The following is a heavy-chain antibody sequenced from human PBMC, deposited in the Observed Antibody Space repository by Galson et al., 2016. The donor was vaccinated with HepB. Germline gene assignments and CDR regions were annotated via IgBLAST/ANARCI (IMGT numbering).Heavy chain of an antibody. Sequence: SVKVSCKASGYTFRNYGISWVRQAPGQGLEWMGWVNPHNGETIFTQKSQGRVTMTTDTTTSTVYMEMRSLKSDDTAVYYCARRALASRNFYAYGMDVWGQGTTVTVSS. D-gene: IGHD2-15*01. CDR3: ARRALASRNFYAYGMDV. J-gene: IGHJ6*02. V-gene: IGHV1-18*01. CDR2: VNPHNGET. CDR1: GYTFRNYG.